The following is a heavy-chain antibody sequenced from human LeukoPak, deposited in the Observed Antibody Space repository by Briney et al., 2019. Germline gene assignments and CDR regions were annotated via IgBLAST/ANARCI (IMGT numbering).Heavy chain of an antibody. V-gene: IGHV1-18*01. CDR2: ISCYNGDT. CDR3: ARDPSNSNGYHAHFDS. D-gene: IGHD3-22*01. CDR1: GYTFSNHS. Sequence: GASVKVSCKASGYTFSNHSISWVRQAPGQGLEWMGWISCYNGDTMYAQNVQGRVTMTKDTSTRTAYMELRSLRSDDTAMYYCARDPSNSNGYHAHFDSWGQGTLVTVSS. J-gene: IGHJ4*02.